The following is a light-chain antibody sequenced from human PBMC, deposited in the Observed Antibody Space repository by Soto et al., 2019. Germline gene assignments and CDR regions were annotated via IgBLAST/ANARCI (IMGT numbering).Light chain of an antibody. CDR1: QSVSNNY. V-gene: IGKV3-20*01. CDR2: GAS. J-gene: IGKJ1*01. CDR3: QQYGSSGT. Sequence: ELVLTQSPGTLSLSPGARATLSCRASQSVSNNYLAWYQQKPGQAPRLLIYGASNRATGIPDRFSGSGSGTEFTLTISRLGPEDFAVYDCQQYGSSGTFGQGTKVDI.